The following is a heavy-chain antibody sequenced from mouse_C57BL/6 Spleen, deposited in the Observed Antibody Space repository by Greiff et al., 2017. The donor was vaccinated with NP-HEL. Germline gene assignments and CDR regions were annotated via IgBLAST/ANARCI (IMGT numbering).Heavy chain of an antibody. V-gene: IGHV1-69*01. CDR2: IDPSDSYT. Sequence: QVQLQQPGAELVMPGASVKLSCKASGYTFTSYWMHWVKQRPGQGLEWIGEIDPSDSYTNYNQKFKGKATLTVDKSSSTAYMQLSSLTSEDSADYFCVRAYYYGSSYDYWGQGTTLTVSS. CDR1: GYTFTSYW. D-gene: IGHD1-1*01. J-gene: IGHJ2*01. CDR3: VRAYYYGSSYDY.